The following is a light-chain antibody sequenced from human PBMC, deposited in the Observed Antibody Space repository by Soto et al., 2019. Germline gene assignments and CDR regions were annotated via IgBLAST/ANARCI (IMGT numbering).Light chain of an antibody. J-gene: IGKJ1*01. CDR3: QQYGGSPQT. CDR1: QSVRSGY. CDR2: GAS. Sequence: EIVMTQSPATLSVSPGEGVTLSCRASQSVRSGYLAWYQQIPGQAPRLLIYGASSRATGIPDRFSGSGSGTDFTLTIRRLEPEDFAVYYCQQYGGSPQTFGQGTKVDIK. V-gene: IGKV3-20*01.